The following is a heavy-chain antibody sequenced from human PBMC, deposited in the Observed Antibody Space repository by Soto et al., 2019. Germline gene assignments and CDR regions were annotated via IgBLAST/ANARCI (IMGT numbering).Heavy chain of an antibody. D-gene: IGHD6-19*01. J-gene: IGHJ6*03. CDR1: GYTFTSYA. CDR2: INAGNGNT. V-gene: IGHV1-3*01. CDR3: ARDSEAVAGHYYYYYMDV. Sequence: ASVKVSCKASGYTFTSYAMHWVRQAPGQRLEWMGWINAGNGNTKYSQKFQGRVTITRDTSASTAYMELSSLRSEDTAVYYCARDSEAVAGHYYYYYMDVWGKGTTVTVSS.